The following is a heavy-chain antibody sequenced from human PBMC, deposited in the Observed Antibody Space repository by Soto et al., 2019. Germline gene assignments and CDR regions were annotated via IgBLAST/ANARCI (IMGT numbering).Heavy chain of an antibody. CDR2: IYYSGST. V-gene: IGHV4-59*01. Sequence: SETLSLTCTVSGGSISSYYWSWIRQPPGKGLEWIGYIYYSGSTNYNPSLKSRVTISVDTSKNQFSLKLSSVTAADTAVYYCARVLHYYDSSGYYDPDYYYYYGMDVWGQGTTVTVSS. J-gene: IGHJ6*02. D-gene: IGHD3-22*01. CDR1: GGSISSYY. CDR3: ARVLHYYDSSGYYDPDYYYYYGMDV.